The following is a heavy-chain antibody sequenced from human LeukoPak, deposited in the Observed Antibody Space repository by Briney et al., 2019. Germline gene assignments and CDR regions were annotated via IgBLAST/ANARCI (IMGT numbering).Heavy chain of an antibody. CDR3: ARARDGYNSWNFDY. V-gene: IGHV1-69*05. CDR2: IIPIFGTA. CDR1: GGTFSSYA. D-gene: IGHD5-24*01. J-gene: IGHJ4*02. Sequence: GSSVKVSCKASGGTFSSYAISWVRQAPGQGLEWMGRIIPIFGTANYAQKFPGRVTINTDESTRTAYMELSSLRSEDTAVYYCARARDGYNSWNFDYWGQGTLVTVSS.